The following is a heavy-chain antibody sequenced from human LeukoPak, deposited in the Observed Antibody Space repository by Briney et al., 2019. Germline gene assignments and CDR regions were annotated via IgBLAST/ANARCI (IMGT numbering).Heavy chain of an antibody. CDR3: ARLLRNYDILTGYYAHNWFDP. D-gene: IGHD3-9*01. J-gene: IGHJ5*02. V-gene: IGHV5-51*01. CDR2: IYPGDSDT. CDR1: GYSFTSYW. Sequence: GESLQISCKGSGYSFTSYWIGWVRQMPGKGLEWMGIIYPGDSDTRYSPSFQGQVTISADKSISTAYLQWSSLKASDTAMYYCARLLRNYDILTGYYAHNWFDPWGQGTLVTVSS.